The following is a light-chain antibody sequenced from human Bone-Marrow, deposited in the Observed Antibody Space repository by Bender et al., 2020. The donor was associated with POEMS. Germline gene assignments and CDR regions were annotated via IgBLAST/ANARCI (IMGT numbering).Light chain of an antibody. Sequence: SYELTQPPSVSVSPGQTARITCSGDALPQKYAYWYQQQKSGQAPVLVLYDDNDRPSGIPERFSGSNSGNTATLTISRVEVGDEADYYCQVWDDSSDHPGVFGGGTKLTVL. CDR1: ALPQKY. CDR3: QVWDDSSDHPGV. V-gene: IGLV3-21*02. J-gene: IGLJ3*02. CDR2: DDN.